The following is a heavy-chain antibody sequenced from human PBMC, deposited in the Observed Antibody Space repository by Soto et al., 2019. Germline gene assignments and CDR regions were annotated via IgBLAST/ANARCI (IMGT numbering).Heavy chain of an antibody. V-gene: IGHV4-39*01. J-gene: IGHJ5*02. D-gene: IGHD2-21*02. Sequence: SESLSRTCSVSGGSIGSSSYYFGWIRQPPGKGLEWIGSLYYTGTTYYNSSLKSRVTISADKSQNQFSLRLSSVTAADTAVYYCRAYCRTTSCYYWFDPCRQRSLFT. CDR1: GGSIGSSSYY. CDR2: LYYTGTT. CDR3: RAYCRTTSCYYWFDP.